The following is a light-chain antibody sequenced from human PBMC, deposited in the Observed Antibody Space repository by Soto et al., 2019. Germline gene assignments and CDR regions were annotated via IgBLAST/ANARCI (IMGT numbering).Light chain of an antibody. V-gene: IGKV1-27*01. CDR2: AAS. Sequence: DFQMTQSPSSLSASVGDKVTITCRASQDIRNHLVWYQHKPGKVPNVLIYAASILQSGVPSRFSGSGSGTDFTITISSLQPEDVATYDCQKYNNVPPGYTIGQGTRVEL. CDR3: QKYNNVPPGYT. J-gene: IGKJ2*01. CDR1: QDIRNH.